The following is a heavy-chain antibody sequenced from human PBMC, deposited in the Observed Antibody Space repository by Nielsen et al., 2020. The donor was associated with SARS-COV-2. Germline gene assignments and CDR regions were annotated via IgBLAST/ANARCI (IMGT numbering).Heavy chain of an antibody. Sequence: GESLKISCAAAGFRLDDYGMIWVRQAPGKGLEWVAGISWNGGDTNYADSVKGRFTISRDNAKNSLYLQMNSLRVEDTAVYYCARDLGYCYSTSCYTLAFDIWGQGTMVTVSS. J-gene: IGHJ3*02. CDR2: ISWNGGDT. CDR3: ARDLGYCYSTSCYTLAFDI. D-gene: IGHD2-2*02. CDR1: GFRLDDYG. V-gene: IGHV3-20*04.